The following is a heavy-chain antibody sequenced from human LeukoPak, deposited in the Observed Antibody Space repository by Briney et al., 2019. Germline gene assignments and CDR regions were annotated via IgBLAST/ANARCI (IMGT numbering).Heavy chain of an antibody. CDR2: INSDGSSI. J-gene: IGHJ4*02. CDR1: GFTFSSHW. Sequence: GGSLRLSCAASGFTFSSHWVHWVRQAPGKGLVWVSRINSDGSSISYADSVKGRFTLSRDISTDTLWLQMDSLRTEDTAVYYCANGPLRGTAAAIDYWGQGTLVTVSS. V-gene: IGHV3-74*01. D-gene: IGHD2-2*01. CDR3: ANGPLRGTAAAIDY.